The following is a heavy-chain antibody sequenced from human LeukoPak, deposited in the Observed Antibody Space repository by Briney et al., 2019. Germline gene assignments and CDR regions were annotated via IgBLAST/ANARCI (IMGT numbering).Heavy chain of an antibody. CDR2: VCSSGGNI. J-gene: IGHJ4*02. CDR1: GFNFSDYH. Sequence: PGGPLRLPRGASGFNFSDYHMRWLRQASAKGRAWVSYVCSSGGNISHAHSAKGRFSISRDNSKNTLYLQMNSLRAEGTAVYYCAKDRGGKNSAAAGIDYFDYWGQGTLVTVSS. D-gene: IGHD6-13*01. V-gene: IGHV3-11*04. CDR3: AKDRGGKNSAAAGIDYFDY.